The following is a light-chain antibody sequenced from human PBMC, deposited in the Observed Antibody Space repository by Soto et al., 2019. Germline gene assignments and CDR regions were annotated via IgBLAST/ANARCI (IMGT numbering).Light chain of an antibody. Sequence: IQMTQAPSTLSASVGDRVTITCRSSQSISSWLAWYQQTPGKDPNLLIYDASSLESAAQPRSSGSGPGTEFHLTISSLQPDDFATYYCQQYNSYPWTVGQGTKV. CDR3: QQYNSYPWT. CDR1: QSISSW. CDR2: DAS. J-gene: IGKJ1*01. V-gene: IGKV1-5*01.